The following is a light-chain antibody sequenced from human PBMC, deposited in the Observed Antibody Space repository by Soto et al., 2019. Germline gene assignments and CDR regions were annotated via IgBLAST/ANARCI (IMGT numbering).Light chain of an antibody. V-gene: IGKV1-39*01. CDR2: TTS. Sequence: DIQLTQSPSSLSASVGDRVTITCRASQSITNLLHWYQQKPGKAPKLLIYTTSSLESGVPSRFSGGVSVTDFTLTISSLQPEDFASYFCHQSSRGPHTFGQGTTLEIK. CDR1: QSITNL. J-gene: IGKJ2*01. CDR3: HQSSRGPHT.